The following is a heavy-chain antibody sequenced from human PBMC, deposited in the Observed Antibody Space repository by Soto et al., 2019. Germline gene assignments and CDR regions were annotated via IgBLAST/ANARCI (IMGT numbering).Heavy chain of an antibody. CDR2: ISGSGCST. CDR3: AKAHTFRFYYFTGGDY. Sequence: EVQLLESGGGLVQPGGSLRLSCGASGFNFRLYPMAWVRQAPGKGLEWVSSISGSGCSTFYADSVKGRFTISRDNSKNTLYLQMDTLRAGDSAVYYCAKAHTFRFYYFTGGDYWGQGTLVTVSS. D-gene: IGHD3-22*01. J-gene: IGHJ4*02. CDR1: GFNFRLYP. V-gene: IGHV3-23*01.